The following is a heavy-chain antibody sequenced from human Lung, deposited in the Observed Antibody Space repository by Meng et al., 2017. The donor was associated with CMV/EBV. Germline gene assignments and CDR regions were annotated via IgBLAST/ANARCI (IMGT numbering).Heavy chain of an antibody. CDR2: MNPNRGNT. CDR3: ARGQVQCSTINCHDYRFSGMDF. J-gene: IGHJ6*02. D-gene: IGHD2/OR15-2a*01. Sequence: SVXVSXXASGYTFSNYDIIWVRQASGQGLEWVGWMNPNRGNTAYAQKFQGRVTMTRDTSTSIAYTELSSLRSGDTAVYYCARGQVQCSTINCHDYRFSGMDFWGQGXTVTVSS. V-gene: IGHV1-8*01. CDR1: GYTFSNYD.